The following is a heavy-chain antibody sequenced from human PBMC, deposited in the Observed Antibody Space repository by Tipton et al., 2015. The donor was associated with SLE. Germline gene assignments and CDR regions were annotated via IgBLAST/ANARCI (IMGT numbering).Heavy chain of an antibody. D-gene: IGHD4-11*01. V-gene: IGHV4-4*07. CDR1: GDTIRSYS. Sequence: TLSLTCSVSGDTIRSYSWSWVRQPAGKGLEWIGRMYTSGSTDYNPPLKSRVTMSVDTSKKQISLKLSLVTAADTAVYYCAREFLNPVTTVHYYFDLWGRGTLVTVSS. CDR2: MYTSGST. J-gene: IGHJ2*01. CDR3: AREFLNPVTTVHYYFDL.